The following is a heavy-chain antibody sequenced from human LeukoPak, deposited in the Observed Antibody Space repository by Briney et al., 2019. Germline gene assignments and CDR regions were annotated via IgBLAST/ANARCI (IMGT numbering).Heavy chain of an antibody. D-gene: IGHD3-3*01. J-gene: IGHJ4*02. CDR3: AKDSLPYYDFWSGYNIPLGY. Sequence: PGGSLRLPCAASGFTFSSYAMSWVRQAPGKGLEWVSAISGSGGSTYYADSVKGRFTISRDNSKNTLYLQMNSLRAEDTAVYYCAKDSLPYYDFWSGYNIPLGYWGQGTLVPVSS. V-gene: IGHV3-23*01. CDR1: GFTFSSYA. CDR2: ISGSGGST.